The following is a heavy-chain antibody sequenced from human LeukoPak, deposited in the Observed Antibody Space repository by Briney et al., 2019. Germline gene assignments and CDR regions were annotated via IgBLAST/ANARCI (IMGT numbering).Heavy chain of an antibody. CDR2: IIPIFGTA. CDR3: ARENRYFDWSRAFDI. CDR1: VGTFSSYA. Sequence: GASVKVSCKTSVGTFSSYAISWVRQAPGHRLEWMGGIIPIFGTANYAQKFQGRVTITADESTSTAYMELSSLRSEDTAVYYCARENRYFDWSRAFDIWGQGTMVTVSS. D-gene: IGHD3-9*01. V-gene: IGHV1-69*13. J-gene: IGHJ3*02.